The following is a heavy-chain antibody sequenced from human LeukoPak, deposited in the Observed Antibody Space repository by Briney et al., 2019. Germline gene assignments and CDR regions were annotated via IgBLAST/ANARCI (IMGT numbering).Heavy chain of an antibody. D-gene: IGHD4-23*01. CDR2: IYSAGNT. Sequence: GGSLRLSCAASGFTVSRSYYMNWVRQAPGKGPEWVSVIYSAGNTYYADSVEGRFTISRDNSKNTVYLQMNSLRAEDTAVYYCARGDDYGGAWYYFDCWGQGALVTVSS. J-gene: IGHJ4*02. CDR3: ARGDDYGGAWYYFDC. CDR1: GFTVSRSYY. V-gene: IGHV3-53*01.